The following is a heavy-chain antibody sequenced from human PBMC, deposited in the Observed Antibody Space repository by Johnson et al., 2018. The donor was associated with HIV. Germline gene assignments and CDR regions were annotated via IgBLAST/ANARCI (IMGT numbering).Heavy chain of an antibody. CDR3: ARGWELLTPAFDI. J-gene: IGHJ3*02. CDR2: ISSSGSTI. D-gene: IGHD1-26*01. Sequence: QVQLVESGGGLVKPGGSLRLSCAASGFTFSDYYMSWIRQAPGKGLEWISYISSSGSTIYSADSVKGRFTISRDNAKNSLYLQMNSLRTEDMAVYYCARGWELLTPAFDIWGQGTMVTVSS. CDR1: GFTFSDYY. V-gene: IGHV3-11*04.